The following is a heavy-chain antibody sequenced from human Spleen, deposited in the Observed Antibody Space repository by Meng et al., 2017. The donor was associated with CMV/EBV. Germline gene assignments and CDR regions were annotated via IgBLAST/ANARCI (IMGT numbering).Heavy chain of an antibody. CDR3: ARVAGTHPDY. D-gene: IGHD6-19*01. Sequence: LELLGPGPGLVKPSEPPSLTCTVSGGSISSSSYYWGWIRQPPGKGLEWIGSIYYSGSTYYNPSLKSRVTISVDTSKNQFSLKLSSVTAADTAVYYCARVAGTHPDYWGQGTLVTVSS. V-gene: IGHV4-39*07. CDR2: IYYSGST. J-gene: IGHJ4*02. CDR1: GGSISSSSYY.